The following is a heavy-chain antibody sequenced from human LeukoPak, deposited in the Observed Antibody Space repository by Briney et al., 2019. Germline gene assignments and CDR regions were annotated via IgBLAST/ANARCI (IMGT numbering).Heavy chain of an antibody. CDR2: ISTTVGNT. D-gene: IGHD3-10*01. CDR1: GFTFSTSA. Sequence: GGSLRLSCAASGFTFSTSAMSWVRQAPGKGLGWVSSISTTVGNTYYADSVKGRFTISRDNSNHTLYLQMNSLTAEGTAVYYCTKRAEFGGFDPWGQGTLVTVSS. J-gene: IGHJ5*02. CDR3: TKRAEFGGFDP. V-gene: IGHV3-23*01.